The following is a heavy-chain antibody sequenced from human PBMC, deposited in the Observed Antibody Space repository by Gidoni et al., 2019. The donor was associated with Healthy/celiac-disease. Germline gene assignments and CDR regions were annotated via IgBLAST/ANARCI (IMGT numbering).Heavy chain of an antibody. CDR2: IDYSGST. CDR3: ATRTGWFGESGASLAPNYYGMDV. D-gene: IGHD3-10*01. V-gene: IGHV4-59*11. Sequence: QVQLQESGPGLVKPSETLSLTCTVSGGSISSHYWSWIRQPPGKGLEWIGYIDYSGSTNYNPSLKSRVTISVDTSKNQFSLKLSSVTAADTAVYYCATRTGWFGESGASLAPNYYGMDVWGQGTTVTVSS. CDR1: GGSISSHY. J-gene: IGHJ6*02.